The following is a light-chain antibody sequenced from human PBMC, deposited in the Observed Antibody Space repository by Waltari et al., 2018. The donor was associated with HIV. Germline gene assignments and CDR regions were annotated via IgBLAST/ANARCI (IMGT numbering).Light chain of an antibody. J-gene: IGLJ2*01. V-gene: IGLV6-57*04. CDR1: RGSIASNY. CDR3: QSYDSSNVV. CDR2: EDN. Sequence: NFMLTQPHSVSESPGKTVTISCTRSRGSIASNYVQWYQQRPGRAPPPVIYEDNPRPSWVPDRLSGSIDSSSNSASLTISGLKTEDEADYYCQSYDSSNVVFGGGTKLTVL.